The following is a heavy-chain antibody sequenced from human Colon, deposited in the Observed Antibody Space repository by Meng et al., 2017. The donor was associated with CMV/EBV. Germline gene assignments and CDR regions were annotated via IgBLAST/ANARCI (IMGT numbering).Heavy chain of an antibody. CDR1: GYIFSGYY. J-gene: IGHJ6*02. D-gene: IGHD6-13*01. V-gene: IGHV1-2*02. CDR2: INPNSGGT. Sequence: ASVKVSCKASGYIFSGYYMQWVRQAPGQGLEWMGWINPNSGGTNYAQNLQGRVTMTRDTSISTAYMELSRLTSDDTAVYFCARACIAAAGTLHYYYGMDVWGQGTTVTVSS. CDR3: ARACIAAAGTLHYYYGMDV.